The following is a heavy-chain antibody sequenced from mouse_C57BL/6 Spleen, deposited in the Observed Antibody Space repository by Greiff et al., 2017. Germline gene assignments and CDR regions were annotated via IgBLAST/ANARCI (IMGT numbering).Heavy chain of an antibody. J-gene: IGHJ3*01. CDR3: ARDRDDGYSFAY. Sequence: EVQLQQSGGGLVKPGGSLKLSCAASGFTFSSYAMSWVRQTPEKRLEWVATISDGGSYTYYPDNVKGRFTISRDNAKNNLYLQMSHLKSEDTAMYYCARDRDDGYSFAYWGQGTLVTVSA. D-gene: IGHD2-3*01. CDR1: GFTFSSYA. V-gene: IGHV5-4*01. CDR2: ISDGGSYT.